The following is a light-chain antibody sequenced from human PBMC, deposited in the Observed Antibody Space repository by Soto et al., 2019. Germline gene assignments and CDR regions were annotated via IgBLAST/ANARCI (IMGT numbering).Light chain of an antibody. CDR3: QQFSDWPPYT. CDR1: QNIYSN. CDR2: RAS. Sequence: DTVMTQSPATLSVSPGERATLSCRASQNIYSNLAWYQQKAGQAPRLLIYRASTRATGVPDRFSGSGSGTEFTLTISSLQSEDSAVYFCQQFSDWPPYTFGQGTTLEIK. V-gene: IGKV3-15*01. J-gene: IGKJ2*01.